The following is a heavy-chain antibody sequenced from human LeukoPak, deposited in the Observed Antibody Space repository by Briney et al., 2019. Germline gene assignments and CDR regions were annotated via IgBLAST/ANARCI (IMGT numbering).Heavy chain of an antibody. J-gene: IGHJ4*02. V-gene: IGHV3-53*01. Sequence: PGGSLRLSCAASGFTFSGYSMSWVRQAPGKGLEWVSFIYSGGSTHYSDSVKGRFTISRDNSKNTLYLQMNSLRAEDMAVYYCARRAGAYSHPYDYWGQGTLVTVSS. D-gene: IGHD4/OR15-4a*01. CDR1: GFTFSGYS. CDR2: IYSGGST. CDR3: ARRAGAYSHPYDY.